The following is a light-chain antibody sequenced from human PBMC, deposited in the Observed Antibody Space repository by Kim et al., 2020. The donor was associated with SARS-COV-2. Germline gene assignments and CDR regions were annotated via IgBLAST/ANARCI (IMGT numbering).Light chain of an antibody. Sequence: QSALTQPASVSGSPGQSITISCTGTSSDVGAYNYVSWYQQYPGKAPKLMIYVVTKRPSGVSNRFSGSKSGNTASLTISGLQAEDEADYFCSSYTTSSSSVFGGGTQLTVL. CDR2: VVT. V-gene: IGLV2-14*01. J-gene: IGLJ3*02. CDR1: SSDVGAYNY. CDR3: SSYTTSSSSV.